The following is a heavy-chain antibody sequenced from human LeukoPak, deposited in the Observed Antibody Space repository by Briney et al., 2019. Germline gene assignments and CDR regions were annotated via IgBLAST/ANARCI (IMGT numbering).Heavy chain of an antibody. J-gene: IGHJ1*01. D-gene: IGHD6-13*01. Sequence: SVKVSCKASGYTFTSYGISWVRQAPGQGLEWMGRIIPIFGTANYAQKFQGRVTITTDESTSTAYMELSSLRSEDTAVYYCARAAAGIPTAEYFQHWGQGTLVTVSS. CDR2: IIPIFGTA. V-gene: IGHV1-69*05. CDR1: GYTFTSYG. CDR3: ARAAAGIPTAEYFQH.